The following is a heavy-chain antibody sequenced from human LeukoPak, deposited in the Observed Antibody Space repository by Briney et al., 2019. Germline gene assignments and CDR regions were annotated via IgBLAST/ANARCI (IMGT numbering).Heavy chain of an antibody. J-gene: IGHJ1*01. CDR1: GSTLSSYA. CDR3: AKDQKLLPEYFQH. V-gene: IGHV3-23*01. Sequence: GGSLRLSCAASGSTLSSYAMSWVRQAPGKGLEWVSAISGSGGSTYYADSVKGRFTISRDNSKNTLYLQMNSLRAEDTAVYYCAKDQKLLPEYFQHWGQGTLVTVSS. D-gene: IGHD1-26*01. CDR2: ISGSGGST.